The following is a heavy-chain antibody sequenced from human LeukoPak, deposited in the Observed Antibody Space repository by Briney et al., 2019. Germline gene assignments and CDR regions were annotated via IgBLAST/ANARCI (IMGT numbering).Heavy chain of an antibody. CDR2: IYPGDSDT. CDR1: GFTFSSYA. V-gene: IGHV5-51*01. D-gene: IGHD2-15*01. CDR3: ARSSVEVAAQIDY. J-gene: IGHJ4*02. Sequence: GGSLRLSCAASGFTFSSYAIGWVRQMPGKGLEWMGIIYPGDSDTRYSPSFQGQVTISADKSISTAYLQWSSLKASDTAMYYCARSSVEVAAQIDYWGQGTLVTVSS.